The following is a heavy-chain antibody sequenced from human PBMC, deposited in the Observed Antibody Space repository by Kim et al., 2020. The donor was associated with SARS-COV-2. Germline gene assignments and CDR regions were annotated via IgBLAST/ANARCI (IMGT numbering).Heavy chain of an antibody. J-gene: IGHJ5*02. V-gene: IGHV4-61*02. CDR3: ARGRNYYYGSGSYLGNWFDP. Sequence: SETLSLTCTVSGGSISSGSYYWSWIRQPAGKGLEWIGRIYTSGSTNYNPSLKSRVTISVDTSKNQFSLKLSSVTAADTAVYYCARGRNYYYGSGSYLGNWFDPWGQGTLVTVSS. CDR2: IYTSGST. D-gene: IGHD3-10*01. CDR1: GGSISSGSYY.